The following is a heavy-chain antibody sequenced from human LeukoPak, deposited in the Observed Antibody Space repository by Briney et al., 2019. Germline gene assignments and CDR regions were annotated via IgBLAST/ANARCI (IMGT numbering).Heavy chain of an antibody. D-gene: IGHD1-14*01. J-gene: IGHJ3*02. V-gene: IGHV3-15*01. CDR2: IKSKTDGGTT. Sequence: NPGRSLRLSCAASGFTFSSYSMNWVRQAPGKGLEWVGRIKSKTDGGTTDYAAPVKGRFTISRDDSKNTLYLQMNSLKTEDTAVYYCTTAGAPDDAFDIWGQGTMVTVSS. CDR1: GFTFSSYS. CDR3: TTAGAPDDAFDI.